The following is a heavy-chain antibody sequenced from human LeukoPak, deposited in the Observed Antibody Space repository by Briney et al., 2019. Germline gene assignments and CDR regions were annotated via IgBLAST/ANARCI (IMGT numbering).Heavy chain of an antibody. CDR2: IYYSGST. V-gene: IGHV4-59*01. Sequence: ASETLSLTCTVSGGSISSYYWSWIRQPPGKGLEWIGYIYYSGSTNYNPSLKSRVTISVDTSKNQFSLKLSSVTAADKSLYYCARRRSFDIWGQGTIVTVSS. J-gene: IGHJ3*02. CDR3: ARRRSFDI. CDR1: GGSISSYY.